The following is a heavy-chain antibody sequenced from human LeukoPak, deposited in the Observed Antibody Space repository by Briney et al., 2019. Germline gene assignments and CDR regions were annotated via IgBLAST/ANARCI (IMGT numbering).Heavy chain of an antibody. CDR3: AKDVEGGVDY. J-gene: IGHJ4*02. V-gene: IGHV3-30*18. CDR1: GFTFSSYG. D-gene: IGHD1-1*01. Sequence: GGSLRLSCAASGFTFSSYGMHWVRQAPGKGLEWVAVISYDGSNKYYADSVKGRFTISRDNSKNTLYLQMSSLRAEDTAVYYCAKDVEGGVDYWGQGTLVTVSS. CDR2: ISYDGSNK.